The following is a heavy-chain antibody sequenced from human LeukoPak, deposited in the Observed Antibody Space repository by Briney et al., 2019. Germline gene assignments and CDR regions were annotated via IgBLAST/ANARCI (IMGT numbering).Heavy chain of an antibody. CDR1: GGSFSGYY. D-gene: IGHD3-10*01. CDR2: INHSGST. J-gene: IGHJ4*02. V-gene: IGHV4-34*01. CDR3: ARGSVYYGSGSYDY. Sequence: SETLSLTCAVYGGSFSGYYWSWIRQPPGKGLEWIGEINHSGSTNYNPSLKSRVTISVDTSKNQFSLKLSSVTAADTAVYYCARGSVYYGSGSYDYWGQGTLVTVPS.